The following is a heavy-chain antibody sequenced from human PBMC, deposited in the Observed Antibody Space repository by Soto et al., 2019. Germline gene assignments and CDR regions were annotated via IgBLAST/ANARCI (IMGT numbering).Heavy chain of an antibody. J-gene: IGHJ4*02. Sequence: ASVKVSCKASGYTFTTYGISWVRQAPGQGLEWMGWINAHRGNPKYVQKLQGWVTMTKDTSISTAYMELSRLRSDDTAVYYCAAIAVDEIDDSGKGTLVTVDS. CDR2: INAHRGNP. V-gene: IGHV1-18*04. CDR3: AAIAVDEIDD. D-gene: IGHD6-19*01. CDR1: GYTFTTYG.